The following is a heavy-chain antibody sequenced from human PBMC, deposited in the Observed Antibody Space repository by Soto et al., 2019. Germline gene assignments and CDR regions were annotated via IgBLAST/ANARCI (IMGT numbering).Heavy chain of an antibody. D-gene: IGHD6-19*01. Sequence: SETLSLTCSVSGGSVSSGSFHWSWIRQPPGKGLQFIGSIFYNGTANYSPSLKNRVSISIDTSQSQFFLQLISVAAADTAVYYCARIGGWYDIDFWGQGSLVTV. CDR2: IFYNGTA. J-gene: IGHJ4*02. CDR1: GGSVSSGSFH. CDR3: ARIGGWYDIDF. V-gene: IGHV4-61*01.